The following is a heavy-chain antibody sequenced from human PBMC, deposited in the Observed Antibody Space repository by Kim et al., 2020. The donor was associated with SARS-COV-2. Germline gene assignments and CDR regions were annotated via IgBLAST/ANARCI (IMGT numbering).Heavy chain of an antibody. J-gene: IGHJ4*02. CDR3: AKDLFDY. Sequence: GGSLRLSCAASGFTFSSYGMHWVRQAPGKGLEWVAVISYDGSNKYYADSVKGRFTISRDNSKNTLYLQMNSLRAEDTAVYYCAKDLFDYWGQGTLVTVSS. CDR2: ISYDGSNK. CDR1: GFTFSSYG. V-gene: IGHV3-30*18.